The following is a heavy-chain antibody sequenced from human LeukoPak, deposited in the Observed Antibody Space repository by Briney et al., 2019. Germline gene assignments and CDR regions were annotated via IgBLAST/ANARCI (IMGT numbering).Heavy chain of an antibody. CDR1: GFSFSSFE. CDR2: ITNTGRTI. D-gene: IGHD4-17*01. CDR3: ARGGAYGMMGY. Sequence: SGGSLRLSCVASGFSFSSFEMNWVRQAPGKGLEWLSYITNTGRTIYYADSVKGRFTISRDNAKNSLYLHMNSLRGDDTAIYYCARGGAYGMMGYWGQGTLVTVYS. V-gene: IGHV3-48*03. J-gene: IGHJ4*02.